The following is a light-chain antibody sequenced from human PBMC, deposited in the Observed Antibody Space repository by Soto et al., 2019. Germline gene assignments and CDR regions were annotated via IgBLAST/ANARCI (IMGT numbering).Light chain of an antibody. J-gene: IGLJ1*01. CDR3: GSWDSSLSAYV. Sequence: QSVLTQPPSVSAAPGQRVTISCSGSSSNIGGNSVSWYQQLPGTAPKPLIYDDDKRPSGIPDRFSGSKSGTSATLGITGFQTGDEADYYCGSWDSSLSAYVFGTGTKV. V-gene: IGLV1-51*01. CDR1: SSNIGGNS. CDR2: DDD.